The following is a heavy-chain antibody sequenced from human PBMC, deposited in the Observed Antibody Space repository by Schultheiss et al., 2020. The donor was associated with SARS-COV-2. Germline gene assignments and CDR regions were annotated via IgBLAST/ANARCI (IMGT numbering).Heavy chain of an antibody. D-gene: IGHD1-7*01. Sequence: GGSLRLSCAASGFTFSDYAMHWVRQAPGKGLEWVAVISYDGSNKYYADSVKGRFTISRDNSKNTLYLQMNSLRAADTAVYYCARHMGGITGTTWEVVNWFDPWGQGTLVTVSS. J-gene: IGHJ5*02. CDR2: ISYDGSNK. CDR3: ARHMGGITGTTWEVVNWFDP. V-gene: IGHV3-30*07. CDR1: GFTFSDYA.